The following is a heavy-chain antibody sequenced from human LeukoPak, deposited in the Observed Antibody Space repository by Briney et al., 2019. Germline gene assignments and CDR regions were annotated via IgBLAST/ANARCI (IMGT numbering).Heavy chain of an antibody. V-gene: IGHV4-59*01. Sequence: SETLSLTCTVSGGAITPYYWTWIRQPPGKGLEWIGYIYYSGSTNYNPSLKSRVTISVDTSKNQFSLKLSSVTAADTAVYYCARHRWSNDYWGQGTLVTVSS. CDR1: GGAITPYY. CDR3: ARHRWSNDY. J-gene: IGHJ4*02. CDR2: IYYSGST. D-gene: IGHD6-13*01.